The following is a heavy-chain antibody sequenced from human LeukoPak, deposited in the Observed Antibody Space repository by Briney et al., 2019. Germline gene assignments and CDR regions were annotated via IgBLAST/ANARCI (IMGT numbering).Heavy chain of an antibody. J-gene: IGHJ4*02. Sequence: GGSLRLSCAASGFNFNTYGIHWVRQAPGKGLEWVAFIRYDGSNKYYADSVKGRFTISRDDSKNTLYLQMNSLRAEDTAVYYCAKDHRYCSGGSCYGADYWGQGTLVTVSS. D-gene: IGHD2-15*01. CDR1: GFNFNTYG. CDR3: AKDHRYCSGGSCYGADY. V-gene: IGHV3-30*02. CDR2: IRYDGSNK.